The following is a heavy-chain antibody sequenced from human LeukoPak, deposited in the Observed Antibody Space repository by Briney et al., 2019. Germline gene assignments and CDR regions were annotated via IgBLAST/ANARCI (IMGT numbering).Heavy chain of an antibody. V-gene: IGHV3-21*01. D-gene: IGHD3-10*01. CDR1: GFTFSTCS. Sequence: GGSLRLSCAASGFTFSTCSMNWVRLTPGKGLEWVSSISSGSSYIYYADSVKGRFTISRDNAKNSLYLQMNSLRAEDTAVYYCARESDGSGSPPLDPWGQGTLVTVSS. CDR2: ISSGSSYI. CDR3: ARESDGSGSPPLDP. J-gene: IGHJ5*02.